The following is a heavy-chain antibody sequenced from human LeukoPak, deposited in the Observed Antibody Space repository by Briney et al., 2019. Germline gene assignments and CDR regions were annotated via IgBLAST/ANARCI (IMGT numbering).Heavy chain of an antibody. CDR2: IRYDGSNK. J-gene: IGHJ4*02. Sequence: PGGSLRLSCAVSGFTFSNYEMNWVRQAPGKGLEWVAFIRYDGSNKYFADSVKGRFTISRDNSKNTLFLQMNSLRAEDTAVYYCAKDTHIGYGDPSALYDYWGQGTLVTVSS. V-gene: IGHV3-30*02. CDR1: GFTFSNYE. CDR3: AKDTHIGYGDPSALYDY. D-gene: IGHD4-17*01.